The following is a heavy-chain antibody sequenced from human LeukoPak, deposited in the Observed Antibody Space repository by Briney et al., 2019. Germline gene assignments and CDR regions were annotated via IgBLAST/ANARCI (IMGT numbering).Heavy chain of an antibody. CDR2: ISGSGGNT. V-gene: IGHV3-23*01. CDR3: AKYKWNWDYFDY. J-gene: IGHJ4*02. Sequence: PGGSLRLSCAASGFTFSSYSMNWVRQAPGKGLEWVSAISGSGGNTYYADSVKGRFTISRDNSKNTLYLQMNSLRAEDTAVYYCAKYKWNWDYFDYWGQGTLVTVSS. CDR1: GFTFSSYS. D-gene: IGHD1-20*01.